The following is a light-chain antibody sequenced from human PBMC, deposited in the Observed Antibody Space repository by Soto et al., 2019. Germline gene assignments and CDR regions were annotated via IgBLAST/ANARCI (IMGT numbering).Light chain of an antibody. CDR1: SSDVGRYPY. V-gene: IGLV2-14*01. Sequence: QSVLTQPASVSGSPGQSVTISCTGTSSDVGRYPYVSWYQQHPGKAPKLMIYDVSNRPSGVSNRFSGSKSGNTASLTISGLQAEDEADYYCSSYTSSTTQVFGTGTKVTVL. CDR2: DVS. CDR3: SSYTSSTTQV. J-gene: IGLJ1*01.